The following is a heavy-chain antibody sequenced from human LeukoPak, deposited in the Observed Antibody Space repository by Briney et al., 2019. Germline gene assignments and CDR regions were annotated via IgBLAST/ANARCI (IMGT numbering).Heavy chain of an antibody. J-gene: IGHJ5*02. CDR3: ARVVKDNWFDP. CDR2: IYYSGST. D-gene: IGHD1-26*01. Sequence: SETLSLTCTVSGGSISSYYWSWIRQPPGKGLEWLGYIYYSGSTNYNPSLKSRVTISVDTSKNQFSLKLSSVTAADTAVYYCARVVKDNWFDPWGQGTLVTVSS. CDR1: GGSISSYY. V-gene: IGHV4-59*01.